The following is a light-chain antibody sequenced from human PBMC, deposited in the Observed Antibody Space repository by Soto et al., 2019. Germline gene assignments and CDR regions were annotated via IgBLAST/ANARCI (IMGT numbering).Light chain of an antibody. CDR2: DVS. V-gene: IGLV2-14*01. J-gene: IGLJ2*01. Sequence: QSVLTQPASVSGSPGQSITISCTGTSSDVGGFNYVSCYQQHPGKAPKLMIYDVSNRPSGVSNRFSGSKSGNTASLTISGLQAEDEADYYCSSYTSGSTLVFGGGTKVTVL. CDR3: SSYTSGSTLV. CDR1: SSDVGGFNY.